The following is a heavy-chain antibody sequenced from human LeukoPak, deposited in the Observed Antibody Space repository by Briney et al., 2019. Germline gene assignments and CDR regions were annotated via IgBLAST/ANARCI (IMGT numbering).Heavy chain of an antibody. D-gene: IGHD6-13*01. CDR1: GFTFSSYA. V-gene: IGHV3-30*04. Sequence: PGGSLRLSCAASGFTFSSYAMHWVRQAPGKGLEWVAVISYDGSNKYYADSVKGRFTISRDNSKNTLCLQMNSLRAEDTAVYYCARGGAAAAHLGIEYFQHWGQGTLVTVSS. CDR2: ISYDGSNK. J-gene: IGHJ1*01. CDR3: ARGGAAAAHLGIEYFQH.